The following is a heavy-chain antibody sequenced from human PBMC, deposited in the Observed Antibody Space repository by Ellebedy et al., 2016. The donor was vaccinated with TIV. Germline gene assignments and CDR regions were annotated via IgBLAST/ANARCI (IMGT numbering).Heavy chain of an antibody. J-gene: IGHJ4*02. V-gene: IGHV4-38-2*02. CDR1: GYSISSGYY. Sequence: GSLRLXCTVSGYSISSGYYWGWIRPPPGKGLEWIGSIYHSGNTYYNPSLKSRVTISVDTSKNQFSLKVSSVTAADSAVYYCARDGPRYYGSGTINYWGQGTLVTVSS. CDR2: IYHSGNT. D-gene: IGHD3-10*01. CDR3: ARDGPRYYGSGTINY.